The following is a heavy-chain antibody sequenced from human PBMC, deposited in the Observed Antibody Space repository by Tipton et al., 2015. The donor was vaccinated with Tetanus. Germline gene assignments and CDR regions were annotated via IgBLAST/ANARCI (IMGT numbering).Heavy chain of an antibody. CDR3: AVEYYHDTGAYQPAYYGLDV. Sequence: QLVQSGAEMKKPGASVKVSCKASGYTFTGYYMYWVRQAPGQGLEWMGWIDPNSGGTVYAQKFQGRVTMTRDTSISTAYMELSSLRSDDTAVYYCAVEYYHDTGAYQPAYYGLDVWGQGTTVTVSS. CDR2: IDPNSGGT. V-gene: IGHV1-2*02. J-gene: IGHJ6*02. CDR1: GYTFTGYY. D-gene: IGHD3-22*01.